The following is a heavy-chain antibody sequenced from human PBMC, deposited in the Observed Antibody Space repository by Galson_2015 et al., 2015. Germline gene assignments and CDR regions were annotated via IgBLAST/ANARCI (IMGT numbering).Heavy chain of an antibody. CDR3: ARESVSKEVTHYYFDY. V-gene: IGHV3-33*01. D-gene: IGHD4-11*01. CDR1: GFTLSSYG. J-gene: IGHJ4*02. Sequence: LRLSCAASGFTLSSYGMHWVRQAPGKGLGWVAVIWYDGSNKYYADSVKGRFTISRDNSKNTLYLQMNSLRAEDTAVYYCARESVSKEVTHYYFDYWGQGTLVTVSS. CDR2: IWYDGSNK.